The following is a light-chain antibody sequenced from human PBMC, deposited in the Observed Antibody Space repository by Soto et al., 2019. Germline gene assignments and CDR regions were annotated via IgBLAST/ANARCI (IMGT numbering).Light chain of an antibody. J-gene: IGKJ1*01. V-gene: IGKV4-1*01. CDR1: QKRLHSPNNRNY. CDR3: HQYLTNSWT. Sequence: DVVMTQSPDSLSVALGGRAAISFNSDQKRLHSPNNRNYLAWFQHRPGQPPKLLIYWASFRESGVPDRFSGSGSGTDFTLTITSLQAEDVATYYCHQYLTNSWTFGQGTKVDIK. CDR2: WAS.